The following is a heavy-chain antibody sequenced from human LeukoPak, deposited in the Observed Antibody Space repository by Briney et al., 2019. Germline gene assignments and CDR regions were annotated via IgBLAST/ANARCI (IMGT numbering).Heavy chain of an antibody. V-gene: IGHV3-9*01. CDR3: AKAFYDSSGYYVPIDY. J-gene: IGHJ4*02. CDR1: GFTFDDYA. CDR2: ISWNSGSI. Sequence: PGRSLRLSCAASGFTFDDYAMHWVRQAPGKGLEWVSGISWNSGSIGYADSVKGRLTISRDNAKNSLYLQMNSLRAEDTALYYCAKAFYDSSGYYVPIDYWGQGTLVTVSS. D-gene: IGHD3-22*01.